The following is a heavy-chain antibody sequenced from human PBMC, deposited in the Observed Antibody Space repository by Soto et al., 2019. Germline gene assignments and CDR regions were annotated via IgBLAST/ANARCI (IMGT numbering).Heavy chain of an antibody. D-gene: IGHD4-17*01. J-gene: IGHJ4*02. V-gene: IGHV3-74*01. CDR2: IHSDGSIT. CDR3: TRARTTVTLFDS. Sequence: PGGSLRLSCAASGFTFSSHWMHWVRQAPGKGLVWVSRIHSDGSITGYADSVKGRFTVSRDNAKNTLYLQMNSLRAEDTAVYYCTRARTTVTLFDSWGQGTLVTVAS. CDR1: GFTFSSHW.